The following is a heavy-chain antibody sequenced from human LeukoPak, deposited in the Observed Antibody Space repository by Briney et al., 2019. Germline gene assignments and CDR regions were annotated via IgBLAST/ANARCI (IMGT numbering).Heavy chain of an antibody. Sequence: PGGSLRLSCAASGFTFSSYGMHWVRQAPGKGLEWVAVISYDGSNKYYADSVKGRFTISRDNSKNTLYLQMNSLRAEDTAVYYCAKDRGAAAGTPGPFDIWGQGTMVTVSS. J-gene: IGHJ3*02. CDR2: ISYDGSNK. CDR3: AKDRGAAAGTPGPFDI. V-gene: IGHV3-30*18. D-gene: IGHD6-13*01. CDR1: GFTFSSYG.